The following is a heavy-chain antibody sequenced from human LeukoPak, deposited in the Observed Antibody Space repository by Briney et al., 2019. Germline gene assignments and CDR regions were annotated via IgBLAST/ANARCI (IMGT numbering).Heavy chain of an antibody. CDR1: GFTVSSNY. CDR3: AKDGGIAAAGTFDY. D-gene: IGHD6-13*01. V-gene: IGHV3-23*01. Sequence: GGSLRLSCAASGFTVSSNYMSWVRQAPGKGLEWVSAISGSGGSTYYADSVKGRFTISRDNSKNTLYLQMNSLRAEDTAVYYCAKDGGIAAAGTFDYWGQGTLVTVSS. CDR2: ISGSGGST. J-gene: IGHJ4*02.